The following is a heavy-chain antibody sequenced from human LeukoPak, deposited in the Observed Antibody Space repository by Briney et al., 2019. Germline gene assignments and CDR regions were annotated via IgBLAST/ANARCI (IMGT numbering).Heavy chain of an antibody. J-gene: IGHJ4*02. CDR1: GYTFTSYA. D-gene: IGHD5-18*01. V-gene: IGHV1-2*04. CDR2: INPNSGGT. Sequence: ASVKVSCKASGYTFTSYAMNWVRQAPGQGLEWMGWINPNSGGTNYAQKFQGWVTMTRDTSISTAYMELSRLRSDDTAVYYCARGGGDTAMADYFDYWGQGTLVTVSS. CDR3: ARGGGDTAMADYFDY.